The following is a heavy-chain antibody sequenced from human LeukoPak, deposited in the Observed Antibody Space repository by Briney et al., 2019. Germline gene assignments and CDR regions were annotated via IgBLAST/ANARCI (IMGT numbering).Heavy chain of an antibody. Sequence: RPGESLKISCKGSGYSFTNYWIGWVRQMPGKGLEWMGIIYPGDSNTRYSPSFQGQITISADKSISTAYLHWSSLKASDTAMYYCARSTFSWFDPWGQGTLVTVSS. J-gene: IGHJ5*02. V-gene: IGHV5-51*01. CDR3: ARSTFSWFDP. CDR2: IYPGDSNT. CDR1: GYSFTNYW.